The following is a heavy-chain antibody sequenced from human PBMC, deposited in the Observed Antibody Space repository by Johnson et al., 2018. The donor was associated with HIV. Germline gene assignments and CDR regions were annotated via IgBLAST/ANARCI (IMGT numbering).Heavy chain of an antibody. CDR2: IGTAGDT. D-gene: IGHD2-15*01. V-gene: IGHV3-13*01. CDR1: GFIFSSYD. J-gene: IGHJ3*02. CDR3: AKDREPMVVVVAAIDAFDI. Sequence: VQLVESGGGLVQPGGSLRLSCAASGFIFSSYDMHWVRQATGKGLEWVSAIGTAGDTYYPGSVKGRFTISRENAKNSLYLQMNSLRAEDTAVYYCAKDREPMVVVVAAIDAFDIWGQGTMVTVSS.